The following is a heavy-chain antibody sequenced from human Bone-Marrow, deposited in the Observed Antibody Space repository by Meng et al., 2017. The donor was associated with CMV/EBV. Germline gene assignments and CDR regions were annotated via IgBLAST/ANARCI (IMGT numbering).Heavy chain of an antibody. D-gene: IGHD2-2*02. CDR1: GFTFSSYA. J-gene: IGHJ6*02. CDR2: ISGSGGST. Sequence: GGSLRLSCAASGFTFSSYAMSWVRQAPGKGLEWVSAISGSGGSTYYADSVKGRFTISRDNSKNTLYLQMNSLRAEDTAVYYCAREEGQLLYAYYYYGKDVWGQGTTVTVSS. V-gene: IGHV3-23*01. CDR3: AREEGQLLYAYYYYGKDV.